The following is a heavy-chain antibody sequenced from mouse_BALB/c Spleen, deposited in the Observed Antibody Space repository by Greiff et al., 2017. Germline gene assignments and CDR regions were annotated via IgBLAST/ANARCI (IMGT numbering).Heavy chain of an antibody. J-gene: IGHJ4*01. CDR3: ARGDYYGSSYAMDY. Sequence: QVQLKQSGAELARPGASVKMSCKASGYTFTSYTMHWVKQRPGQGLEWIGYINPSSGYTNYNQKFKDKATLTADKSSSTAYMQLSSLTSEDSAVYYCARGDYYGSSYAMDYWGQGTSVTVSS. V-gene: IGHV1-4*01. CDR1: GYTFTSYT. CDR2: INPSSGYT. D-gene: IGHD1-1*01.